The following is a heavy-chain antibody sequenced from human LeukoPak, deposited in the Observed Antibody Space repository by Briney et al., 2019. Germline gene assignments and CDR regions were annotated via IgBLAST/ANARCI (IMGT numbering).Heavy chain of an antibody. Sequence: SETLSLTCTVSGGSIINYYWSWIRQPAGKGLERIGRIYTSGSTNYNLALKSRVSMSVDTSKNQFSLKLSSVTAADTAVYYCARFHCSSTSCYPRYWYFDLWGRGTLVTVSS. CDR1: GGSIINYY. D-gene: IGHD2-2*01. J-gene: IGHJ2*01. CDR2: IYTSGST. CDR3: ARFHCSSTSCYPRYWYFDL. V-gene: IGHV4-4*07.